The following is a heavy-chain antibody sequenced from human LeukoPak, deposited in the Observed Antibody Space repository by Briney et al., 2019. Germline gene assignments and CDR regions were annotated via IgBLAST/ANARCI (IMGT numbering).Heavy chain of an antibody. Sequence: GGSLRLSCAASGFTFSSYATSWVRQTPGKGLEWVSSISSRSSYIYYADSVRGRFTISRDNTKNSLYLQMDSLRAEDTAVYYCARDPAFSFYYYMDVWGKGTTVTVSS. V-gene: IGHV3-21*01. CDR2: ISSRSSYI. CDR3: ARDPAFSFYYYMDV. J-gene: IGHJ6*03. D-gene: IGHD3-3*01. CDR1: GFTFSSYA.